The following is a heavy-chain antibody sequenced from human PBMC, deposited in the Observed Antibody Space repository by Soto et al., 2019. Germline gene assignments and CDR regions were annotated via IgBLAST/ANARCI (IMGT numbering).Heavy chain of an antibody. CDR2: INADNCNT. J-gene: IGHJ6*02. D-gene: IGHD3-22*01. Sequence: ASVKVSCKASGYTFTSYAMHWVSQAPGQRLEWMGWINADNCNTKYSQKFQGRVTITRYTSASTAYMELSSLRSEDTAVYYCARGEYDSSGYPFYYYYYGMDVWGQGTTVTVSS. CDR1: GYTFTSYA. CDR3: ARGEYDSSGYPFYYYYYGMDV. V-gene: IGHV1-3*01.